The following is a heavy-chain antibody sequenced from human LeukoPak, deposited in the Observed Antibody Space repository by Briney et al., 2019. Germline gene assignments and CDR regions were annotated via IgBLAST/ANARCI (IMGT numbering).Heavy chain of an antibody. Sequence: GGSLRLSCAASGFTFSSYSMNWVRQAPGKGLEWVSYISSSSSTIYYADSVKGRFTISRDNAKNSLYLQMNSLRAEDTAVYYCARDSGIAAGYGMDVWGQGTTVTVSS. CDR1: GFTFSSYS. D-gene: IGHD6-13*01. J-gene: IGHJ6*02. V-gene: IGHV3-48*04. CDR2: ISSSSSTI. CDR3: ARDSGIAAGYGMDV.